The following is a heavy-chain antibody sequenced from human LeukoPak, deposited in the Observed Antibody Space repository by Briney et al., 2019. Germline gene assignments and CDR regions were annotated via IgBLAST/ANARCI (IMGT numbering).Heavy chain of an antibody. V-gene: IGHV1-69*13. CDR1: GCTFSSYA. D-gene: IGHD6-13*01. J-gene: IGHJ1*01. Sequence: ASVKVSCKASGCTFSSYAIRWVRQAPGEGLAWMVGIIPIFGTPNYAQRFQGRVTITADESTSTAYMELSSLRSEDTAVYYCVREEGQQLELAYFQHWGQGTLVTVSS. CDR3: VREEGQQLELAYFQH. CDR2: IIPIFGTP.